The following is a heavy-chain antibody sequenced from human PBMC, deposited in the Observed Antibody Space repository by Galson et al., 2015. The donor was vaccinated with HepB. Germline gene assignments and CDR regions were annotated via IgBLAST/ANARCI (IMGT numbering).Heavy chain of an antibody. CDR2: ISSGSSTK. D-gene: IGHD3-10*01. J-gene: IGHJ4*02. Sequence: SLRLSCAASGFTFSSYGMRWVRQAPGKGLEWVSYISSGSSTKYYADSVKGRLTISRDNAKSSLYLQMNSLRDEDTAVYYCARSLGRRGVDPQPYYFDYWGQGTLVTVSS. V-gene: IGHV3-48*02. CDR3: ARSLGRRGVDPQPYYFDY. CDR1: GFTFSSYG.